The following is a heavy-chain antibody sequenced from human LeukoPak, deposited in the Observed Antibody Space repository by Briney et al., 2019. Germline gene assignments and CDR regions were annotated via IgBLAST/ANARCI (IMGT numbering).Heavy chain of an antibody. Sequence: SETLSLTCTVSGGSISSSSYYWGWIRQPPGKGLEWIGRIYYSGSTYYNPSLKSRVTISVDTSKNQFSLKLSSVTAADTAVYYCARRIQLGYCSGGSCYDYYYMDVWGKGTTVTVSS. CDR1: GGSISSSSYY. J-gene: IGHJ6*03. V-gene: IGHV4-39*01. CDR2: IYYSGST. CDR3: ARRIQLGYCSGGSCYDYYYMDV. D-gene: IGHD2-15*01.